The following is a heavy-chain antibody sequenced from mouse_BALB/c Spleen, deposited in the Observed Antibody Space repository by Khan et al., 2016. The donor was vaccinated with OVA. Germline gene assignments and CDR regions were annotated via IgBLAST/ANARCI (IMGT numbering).Heavy chain of an antibody. Sequence: EVKLEESGPGLVKPSQSLSLTCTVTGYSITSGYVWNWIRQLPGNKLEWMGYISYSGSTNYNPSLKSRIPISRDTSKNQFFLQLNSVTTDDTATYYCARTARIKYWGQGTTLTVSS. CDR2: ISYSGST. CDR1: GYSITSGYV. J-gene: IGHJ2*01. CDR3: ARTARIKY. V-gene: IGHV3-2*02. D-gene: IGHD1-2*01.